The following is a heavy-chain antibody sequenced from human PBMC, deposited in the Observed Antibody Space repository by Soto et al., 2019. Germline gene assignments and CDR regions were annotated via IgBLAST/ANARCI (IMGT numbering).Heavy chain of an antibody. CDR1: GFTFSSYA. J-gene: IGHJ4*02. V-gene: IGHV3-23*01. Sequence: PGGSLRLSCAASGFTFSSYAMSWVRQAPGKGLEWVSAISGSGASTYYADFVKGRFTISRDNSKNTLYLQMNSLRAEDTAVYYCAHLDWFIDYWGQGTLVTVSS. CDR3: AHLDWFIDY. D-gene: IGHD3-9*01. CDR2: ISGSGAST.